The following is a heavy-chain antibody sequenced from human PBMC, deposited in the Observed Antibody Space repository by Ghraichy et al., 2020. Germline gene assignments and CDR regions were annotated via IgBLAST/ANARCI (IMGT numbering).Heavy chain of an antibody. CDR1: GGSISSYY. V-gene: IGHV4-59*08. CDR3: ARHNYGMDV. Sequence: ESLNISCTVSGGSISSYYWSWIRQPPGKGLEWIGYIYYSGSTNYNPSLKSRVTISVDTSKNQFSLKLSSVTAADTAVYYCARHNYGMDVWGQGTTVTVSS. J-gene: IGHJ6*02. CDR2: IYYSGST.